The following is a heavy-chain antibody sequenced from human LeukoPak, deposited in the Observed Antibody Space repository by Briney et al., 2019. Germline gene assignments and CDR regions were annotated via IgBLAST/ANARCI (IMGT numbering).Heavy chain of an antibody. D-gene: IGHD1-26*01. CDR2: ISGSGGST. V-gene: IGHV3-23*01. CDR3: AQEPLGATGY. Sequence: GGSLRLSCAASGFTFSSYAMSWVRQAPRRGLGWVSAISGSGGSTYYADSPKGRFPIYSHTANNTLYLQMSSQRAEDPAVYYCAQEPLGATGYWGQGTLVTVSS. J-gene: IGHJ1*01. CDR1: GFTFSSYA.